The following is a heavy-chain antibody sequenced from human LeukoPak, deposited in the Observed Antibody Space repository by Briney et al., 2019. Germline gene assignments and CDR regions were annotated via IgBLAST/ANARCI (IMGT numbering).Heavy chain of an antibody. J-gene: IGHJ1*01. CDR2: IYYSGST. V-gene: IGHV4-39*01. CDR1: GGSISSSSYY. CDR3: ARHPDYYDSSGYYSGRGYPEYFQH. D-gene: IGHD3-22*01. Sequence: PSETLSLTCTVSGGSISSSSYYWGWIRQPPGKGLEWIGSIYYSGSTYYNPSLKSRVTISVDTSKNQFSLKLSSVTAADTAVYYCARHPDYYDSSGYYSGRGYPEYFQHWGQGTLVTVSS.